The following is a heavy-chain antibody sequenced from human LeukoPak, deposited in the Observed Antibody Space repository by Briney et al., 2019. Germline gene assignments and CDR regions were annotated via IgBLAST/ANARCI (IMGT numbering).Heavy chain of an antibody. CDR3: AKDKGLISGEYYFDY. CDR1: GFTFSNYA. D-gene: IGHD3-10*01. CDR2: IWYDGSNN. J-gene: IGHJ4*02. V-gene: IGHV3-30*02. Sequence: GGSLRLSCAASGFTFSNYAIHWVRQAPGKGLEWVGFIWYDGSNNYHADSVKGRFTISRDNSKNTVHLQMNSLRAEDTAVYYCAKDKGLISGEYYFDYWGQGALVTVPS.